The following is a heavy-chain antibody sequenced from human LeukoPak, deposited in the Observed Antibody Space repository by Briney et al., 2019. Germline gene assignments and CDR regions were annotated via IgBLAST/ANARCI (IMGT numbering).Heavy chain of an antibody. J-gene: IGHJ5*02. Sequence: SETLSLTCAVFGGSFSDYYWSWIRQPPGKGLEWIGEINHGGSTSYHPSLKSRVALSVDTSKNQFSLKLSSATAADTAVYYCARHWAAARRKSYNWFDPWGQGTLVTVSS. CDR1: GGSFSDYY. CDR3: ARHWAAARRKSYNWFDP. D-gene: IGHD2-2*01. V-gene: IGHV4-34*01. CDR2: INHGGST.